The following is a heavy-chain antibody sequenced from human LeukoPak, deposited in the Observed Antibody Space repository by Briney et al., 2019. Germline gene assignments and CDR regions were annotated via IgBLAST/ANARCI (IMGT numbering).Heavy chain of an antibody. CDR3: VKTMVTFGGIIRADAFDI. J-gene: IGHJ3*02. D-gene: IGHD3-16*01. Sequence: HPGGSLRLSCSASGFSFKMYAKHWVRQAPGKGLEYLSGINNDGGITNYADSVKGRFIISRDNFNNTLFLQMSSLRAEDTAVYYCVKTMVTFGGIIRADAFDIWGQGTMVTVS. V-gene: IGHV3-64D*06. CDR1: GFSFKMYA. CDR2: INNDGGIT.